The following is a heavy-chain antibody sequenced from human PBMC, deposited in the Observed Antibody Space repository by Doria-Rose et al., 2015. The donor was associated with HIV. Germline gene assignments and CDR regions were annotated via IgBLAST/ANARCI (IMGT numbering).Heavy chain of an antibody. D-gene: IGHD3-16*01. V-gene: IGHV3-15*07. CDR3: TTDRFFPS. CDR2: IKSKPDGGTT. J-gene: IGHJ3*01. Sequence: FTFSNAWMNWVRQAPGKGLEWVGRIKSKPDGGTTEYAAPVKGRLSISRDDSKNTLSLQMNILKTEDTAVYYCTTDRFFPSWGQGTMVTVSS. CDR1: FTFSNAW.